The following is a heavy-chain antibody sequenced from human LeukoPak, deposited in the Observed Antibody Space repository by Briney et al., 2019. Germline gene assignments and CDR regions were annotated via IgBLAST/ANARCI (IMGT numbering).Heavy chain of an antibody. J-gene: IGHJ4*02. Sequence: GESLKISCKGSGYSFTSSWIGWVRQTPGKGLEWMGIVFPADSDTRYSPSFQGQVTFSADKSISTAYLQWSSLKASDSAMYYCARHGGAFDYWGQGTLVTVSS. CDR2: VFPADSDT. V-gene: IGHV5-51*01. CDR3: ARHGGAFDY. D-gene: IGHD4-17*01. CDR1: GYSFTSSW.